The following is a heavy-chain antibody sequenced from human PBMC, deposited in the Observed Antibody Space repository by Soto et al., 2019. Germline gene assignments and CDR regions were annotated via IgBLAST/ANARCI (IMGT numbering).Heavy chain of an antibody. J-gene: IGHJ4*01. CDR2: MSGSGAST. D-gene: IGHD6-6*01. CDR3: ARAREPEYSSSIFFDY. Sequence: PGGSLRLSCAASGFTFSSYDMSWVRQAPGEGLEWVSVMSGSGASTYYADSVRGRFTISRDNSKNKIFLELNGLTVDDTAVYYCARAREPEYSSSIFFDYWGRGTVVTVSS. V-gene: IGHV3-23*01. CDR1: GFTFSSYD.